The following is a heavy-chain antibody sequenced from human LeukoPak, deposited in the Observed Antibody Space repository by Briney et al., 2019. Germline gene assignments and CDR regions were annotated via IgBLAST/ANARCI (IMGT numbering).Heavy chain of an antibody. CDR2: IAASADSA. CDR3: AKPTLHGDSYGMDV. D-gene: IGHD4-17*01. CDR1: GFTFDNYA. Sequence: GGSLRLSCAASGFTFDNYAMTWVRQAPGKGLEWVSSIAASADSAYYGDSVKGRFSISRDNPKSTLYLQLNSLTADDTAVYYCAKPTLHGDSYGMDVWGQGTTVIVSS. J-gene: IGHJ6*02. V-gene: IGHV3-23*01.